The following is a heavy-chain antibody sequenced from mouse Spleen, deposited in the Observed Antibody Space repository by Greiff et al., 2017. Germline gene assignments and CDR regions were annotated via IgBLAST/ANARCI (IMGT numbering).Heavy chain of an antibody. CDR2: IYPGSGST. Sequence: VKLQQPGAELVKPGASVKMSCKASGYTFTSYWITWVKQRPGQGLEWIGDIYPGSGSTNYNEKFKSKATLTVDTSSSTAYMQLSSLTSEDSAVYYCARGDGSSYDYAMDYWGQGTSVTVSS. CDR3: ARGDGSSYDYAMDY. CDR1: GYTFTSYW. D-gene: IGHD1-1*01. J-gene: IGHJ4*01. V-gene: IGHV1-55*01.